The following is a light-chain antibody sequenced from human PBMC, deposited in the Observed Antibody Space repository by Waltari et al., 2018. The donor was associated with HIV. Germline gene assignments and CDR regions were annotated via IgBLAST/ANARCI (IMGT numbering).Light chain of an antibody. CDR2: NN. CDR1: SSNIGADND. CDR3: QSYDSSLSGSRV. V-gene: IGLV1-40*01. Sequence: QSVLTQPPSVSGAPGQRVTISCTGNSSNIGADNDVHWYQQLPGTAPKLLINNNNRPSGVPDRFSGSKSGTSASLAITGLRAEDEAYYFGQSYDSSLSGSRVFGGGTKLTVL. J-gene: IGLJ3*02.